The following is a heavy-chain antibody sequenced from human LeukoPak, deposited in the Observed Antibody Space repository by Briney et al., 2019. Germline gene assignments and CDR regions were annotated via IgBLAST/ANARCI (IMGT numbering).Heavy chain of an antibody. V-gene: IGHV3-74*01. CDR3: AFHNSSGNFGY. J-gene: IGHJ4*02. CDR1: GFTFSSGS. Sequence: GGSLRLSCAASGFTFSSGSMNWVRQAPGKGLVWVSRIKTGGSDTAYADSVKGRFTISRDNAKNTLYLQMNSLRPEDTAVYYCAFHNSSGNFGYWGQGTLVTVSS. CDR2: IKTGGSDT. D-gene: IGHD3-22*01.